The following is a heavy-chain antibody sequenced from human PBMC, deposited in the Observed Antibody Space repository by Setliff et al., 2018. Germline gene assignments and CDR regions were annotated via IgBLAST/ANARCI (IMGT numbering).Heavy chain of an antibody. V-gene: IGHV4-59*01. CDR2: IYYSGST. J-gene: IGHJ4*02. CDR3: ARLRGAFDY. CDR1: GGSISSYY. D-gene: IGHD3-16*01. Sequence: ETLSLTCTVSGGSISSYYWSWIRQPPGKRLEWIGYIYYSGSTNYNPSLESRVTISVDTSKNQFSLRLNSATAADTAVYYCARLRGAFDYWGQGTLVTVAS.